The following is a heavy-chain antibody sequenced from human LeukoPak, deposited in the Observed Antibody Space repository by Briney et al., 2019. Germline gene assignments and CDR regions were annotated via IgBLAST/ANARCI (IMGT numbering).Heavy chain of an antibody. Sequence: PGGSLRLSCAASGFTFSSSNMNWVRQAPGKGLEWVGFIRSKAYGGTIEYAASVKGRFTISRDDSKSIAYLQMNSLKTEDTAVYYCTRRLGIDYWGQGTLVTVSS. CDR2: IRSKAYGGTI. J-gene: IGHJ4*02. D-gene: IGHD7-27*01. CDR1: GFTFSSSN. V-gene: IGHV3-49*04. CDR3: TRRLGIDY.